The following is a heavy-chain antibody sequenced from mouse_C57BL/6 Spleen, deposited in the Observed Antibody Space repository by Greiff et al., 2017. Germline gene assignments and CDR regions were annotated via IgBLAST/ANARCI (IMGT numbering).Heavy chain of an antibody. J-gene: IGHJ1*03. CDR3: ARGIYYGSRGYFDV. Sequence: QVQLQQSGAELVKPGASVKLSCKASGYAFSSYWMNWVKQRPGQGLEWIGQIYPGDGDTNYNGKFKGKATLTADKSSSTAYMQLSSLTSEDSAVYFCARGIYYGSRGYFDVWGTGTTVTVSS. D-gene: IGHD1-1*01. CDR1: GYAFSSYW. CDR2: IYPGDGDT. V-gene: IGHV1-80*01.